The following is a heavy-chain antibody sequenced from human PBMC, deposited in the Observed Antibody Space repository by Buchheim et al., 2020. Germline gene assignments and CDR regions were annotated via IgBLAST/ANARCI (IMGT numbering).Heavy chain of an antibody. Sequence: EVQVVESGGGVVRPGGSLRLSCEASGFTIDDYGMNWVRQAPGKGLEWVSGVNWNGGSTGYSGSVKGRFTISRDKAKSSLYLQMNSLRAEDTALYHCARVSGSSSSWDYYNGMDVWGQGTT. D-gene: IGHD5-12*01. J-gene: IGHJ6*02. V-gene: IGHV3-20*01. CDR1: GFTIDDYG. CDR2: VNWNGGST. CDR3: ARVSGSSSSWDYYNGMDV.